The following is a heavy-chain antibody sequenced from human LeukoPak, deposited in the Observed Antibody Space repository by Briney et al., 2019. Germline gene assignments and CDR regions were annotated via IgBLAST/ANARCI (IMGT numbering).Heavy chain of an antibody. CDR1: GGSISSSRYY. V-gene: IGHV4-39*01. CDR3: ARGGPRVVIIGSPFDY. D-gene: IGHD3-3*01. CDR2: IYYSGST. Sequence: SETLSLTCTVSGGSISSSRYYWGWIRQPPGKGLEWIGSIYYSGSTYYNPSLKSRVTISVDTSKNQFSLKLSSVTAADTAVYYCARGGPRVVIIGSPFDYWGQGTLVTVSS. J-gene: IGHJ4*02.